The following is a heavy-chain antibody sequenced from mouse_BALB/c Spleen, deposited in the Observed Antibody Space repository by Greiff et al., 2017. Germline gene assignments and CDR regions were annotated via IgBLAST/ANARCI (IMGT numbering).Heavy chain of an antibody. J-gene: IGHJ2*01. CDR2: IDPANGNT. D-gene: IGHD2-1*01. CDR3: ARDGNPYFDY. Sequence: VQLQQSGAELVKPGASVKLSCTASGFNIKDTYMPWVKQRPEQGLEWIGRIDPANGNTKYDPKFQGKATITADTSSNTAYLQLSSLTSEDTAVYYCARDGNPYFDYWGQGTTLTVSS. V-gene: IGHV14-3*02. CDR1: GFNIKDTY.